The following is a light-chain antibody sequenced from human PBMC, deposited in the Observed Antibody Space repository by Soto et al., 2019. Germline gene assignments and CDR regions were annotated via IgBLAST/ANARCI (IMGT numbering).Light chain of an antibody. CDR1: SSDVGGYNY. Sequence: QSALTQPASVSGSPGQSITIYCTGTSSDVGGYNYVSWYQHHPGKAPKLMIYDVTNRPSGVSNRFSGSKSGNTASLTISGLQAEDEADYYCTSYTTSSPYLVFGGGTKVTVL. J-gene: IGLJ3*02. CDR3: TSYTTSSPYLV. V-gene: IGLV2-14*03. CDR2: DVT.